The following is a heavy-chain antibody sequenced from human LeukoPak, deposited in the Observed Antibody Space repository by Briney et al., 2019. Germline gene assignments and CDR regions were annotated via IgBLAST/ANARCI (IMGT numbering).Heavy chain of an antibody. J-gene: IGHJ4*02. CDR2: LYSDGRSL. D-gene: IGHD6-19*01. Sequence: GGSLRLSCAGSGFNFTGCWMHWVRQAPGKGLEWISRLYSDGRSLTYADSVMGRFTISRDNAKNMLYLQMNSLRAEDTAVYYCARGRGLGELAVASFDSWGQGILVTVSS. CDR1: GFNFTGCW. CDR3: ARGRGLGELAVASFDS. V-gene: IGHV3-74*03.